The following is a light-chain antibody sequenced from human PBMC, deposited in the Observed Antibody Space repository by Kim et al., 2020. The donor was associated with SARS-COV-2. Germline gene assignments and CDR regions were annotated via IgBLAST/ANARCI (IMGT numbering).Light chain of an antibody. CDR3: QQYSEWGA. Sequence: SVSPGERATLSCRASQSVGRDLAWYQQKPGQAPRLLIYGASTRATGVPVRFSGSGSGTEFTLTVSGLQSEDFALYFCQQYSEWGAFGQGTKVDIK. J-gene: IGKJ1*01. CDR1: QSVGRD. V-gene: IGKV3-15*01. CDR2: GAS.